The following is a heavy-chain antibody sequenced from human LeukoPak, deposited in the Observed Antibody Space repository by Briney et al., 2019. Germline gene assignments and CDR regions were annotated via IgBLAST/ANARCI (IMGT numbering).Heavy chain of an antibody. CDR1: GFTFSSYA. D-gene: IGHD2-2*01. CDR2: ISGSGGST. J-gene: IGHJ6*04. CDR3: AKGVKVDYGMDV. V-gene: IGHV3-23*01. Sequence: GGSLRLSCAASGFTFSSYAMSRVRQAPGKGLEWVSAISGSGGSTYYADSVKGRFTISRDNSKNTLYLQMNSLRAEDTAVYYCAKGVKVDYGMDVWGKGTTVTVSS.